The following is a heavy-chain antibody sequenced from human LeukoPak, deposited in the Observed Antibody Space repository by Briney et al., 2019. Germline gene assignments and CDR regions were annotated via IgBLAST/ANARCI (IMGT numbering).Heavy chain of an antibody. CDR2: IYYSGST. D-gene: IGHD3-10*01. CDR1: GGSISSSSYY. V-gene: IGHV4-39*07. CDR3: ARAIVGSGSYYLSTGFYGMDV. J-gene: IGHJ6*02. Sequence: SETLSLTCTVSGGSISSSSYYWGWIRQPPGKGLEWIGSIYYSGSTYYNPSLKSRVTISVDTSKNQFSLKLSSVTAADTAVYYCARAIVGSGSYYLSTGFYGMDVWGQGTTVTVSS.